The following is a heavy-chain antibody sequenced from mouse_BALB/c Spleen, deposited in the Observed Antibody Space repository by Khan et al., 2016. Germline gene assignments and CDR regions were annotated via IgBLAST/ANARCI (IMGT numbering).Heavy chain of an antibody. D-gene: IGHD1-1*01. Sequence: QVQLQQSAVELAGPGASVKMSCRASGYTFISHTLHWITQRPGQGLEWIGYIVPRSGYTDYNQKFKGKATLTADKSSSTAYMELSSLTSEDSAVYYCRRRRPYYYGSYFDVWGAGTTVTVSS. J-gene: IGHJ1*01. CDR1: GYTFISHT. V-gene: IGHV1-4*02. CDR2: IVPRSGYT. CDR3: RRRRPYYYGSYFDV.